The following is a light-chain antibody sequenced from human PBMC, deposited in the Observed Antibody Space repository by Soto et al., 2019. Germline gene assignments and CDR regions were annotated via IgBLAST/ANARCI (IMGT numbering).Light chain of an antibody. Sequence: DIVLTQSPGTLSLSPGERATLSCRASQSISSSYLAWYQQKPGQAPRLLVSAASSRATGVPDRFSGSGSGTNFSPTINRLEPEDFAVYYCQQYVTSYTFGQGTKLEIK. V-gene: IGKV3-20*01. J-gene: IGKJ2*01. CDR3: QQYVTSYT. CDR2: AAS. CDR1: QSISSSY.